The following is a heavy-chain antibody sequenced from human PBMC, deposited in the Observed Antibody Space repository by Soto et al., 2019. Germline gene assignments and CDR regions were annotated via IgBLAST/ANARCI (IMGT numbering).Heavy chain of an antibody. CDR3: VRDSSGYYGFDY. Sequence: QITLKESGPTLVKPTQTLTLTCTFSGFSLSSSGVGVGWIRQPQGKALEWLALIYWDDDKRYSPSLKSRLSITRDTSKNQVVLTMTNMDPVDTATYYCVRDSSGYYGFDYWGQGTLVTDSS. V-gene: IGHV2-5*02. D-gene: IGHD3-22*01. CDR2: IYWDDDK. CDR1: GFSLSSSGVG. J-gene: IGHJ4*02.